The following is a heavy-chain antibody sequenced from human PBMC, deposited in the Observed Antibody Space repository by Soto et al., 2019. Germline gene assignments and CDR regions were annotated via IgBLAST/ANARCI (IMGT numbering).Heavy chain of an antibody. J-gene: IGHJ4*02. V-gene: IGHV1-24*01. CDR3: ATLPRTIERTPAAIWSFDS. CDR1: GYSLSDLS. D-gene: IGHD2-2*01. Sequence: SVKVSCKVSGYSLSDLSIHWVRQAPGKGLEWMGGLDAEDGETIYAQKLQGRGTMTEDTSTDTAYMELSSLTSEDTAMYYCATLPRTIERTPAAIWSFDSWGQGTLVTVSS. CDR2: LDAEDGET.